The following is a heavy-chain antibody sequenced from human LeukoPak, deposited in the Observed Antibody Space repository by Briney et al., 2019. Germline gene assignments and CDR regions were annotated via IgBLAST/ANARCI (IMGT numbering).Heavy chain of an antibody. J-gene: IGHJ6*02. V-gene: IGHV3-33*06. CDR3: AKTVVVPGSPTYYYYGMDV. D-gene: IGHD2-2*01. CDR2: IRYDGSNK. Sequence: PGRSLRLSCAASGFTFSSYGMHWVRQAPGKGLEWVAVIRYDGSNKYYADSVKGRFTISRDNSKNTLYLQMNSLRAEDTAVYYCAKTVVVPGSPTYYYYGMDVWGQGTTVTVSS. CDR1: GFTFSSYG.